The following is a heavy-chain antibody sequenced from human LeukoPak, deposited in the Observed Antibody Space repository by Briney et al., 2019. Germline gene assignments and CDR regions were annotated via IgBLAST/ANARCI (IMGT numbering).Heavy chain of an antibody. Sequence: PGGSLRLSCAASGFTFSSYAMSWVRQAPGRGLEWVSTISGSGGSTYYADSVKGRFTISRDNSKKTLYLQMNSLTAEDTAVYYCAKDSCSGGSCYEDYWGQGTLVTVSP. D-gene: IGHD2-15*01. CDR1: GFTFSSYA. V-gene: IGHV3-23*01. CDR2: ISGSGGST. J-gene: IGHJ4*02. CDR3: AKDSCSGGSCYEDY.